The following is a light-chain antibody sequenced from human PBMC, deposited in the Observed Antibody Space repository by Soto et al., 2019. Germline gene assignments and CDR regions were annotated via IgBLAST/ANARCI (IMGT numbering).Light chain of an antibody. J-gene: IGLJ2*01. CDR1: SSNIGKNY. Sequence: QSVLTQPPSVSAAPGQRVTISCSGTSSNIGKNYVCWYQQFPGRAPKLLIFDNRKRPSGIPDRFSGSKSGTSATLGITGLQTGDEADYYCGTWDSCLSAVVFGGGTKLTVL. CDR2: DNR. CDR3: GTWDSCLSAVV. V-gene: IGLV1-51*01.